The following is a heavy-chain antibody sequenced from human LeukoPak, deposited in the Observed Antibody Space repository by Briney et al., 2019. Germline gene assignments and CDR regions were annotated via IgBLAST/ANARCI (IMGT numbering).Heavy chain of an antibody. CDR2: ISAHNGNT. CDR3: ARSSGSYLAFDI. J-gene: IGHJ3*02. Sequence: ASVKVSCKASGYTFTSSGISWVRQAPGQGLEWMGWISAHNGNTNYAQKLQGRVTMTTDTSTSTAYMELRSLRSDDTAVYYCARSSGSYLAFDIWGQGTMVTVSS. D-gene: IGHD1-26*01. CDR1: GYTFTSSG. V-gene: IGHV1-18*01.